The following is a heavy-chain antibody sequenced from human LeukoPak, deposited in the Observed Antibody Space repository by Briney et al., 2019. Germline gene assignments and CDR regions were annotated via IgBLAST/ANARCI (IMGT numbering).Heavy chain of an antibody. Sequence: EASVKVSCKVSGYTLSELSMHWVRQAPGRGLEWMGGFDPEDGETIYAQKFQGRVTMTEDTSTDTAYMELSRLRSEDTAVYYCATAKLWFGPGPLDYWGQGTLVTVSS. J-gene: IGHJ4*02. CDR1: GYTLSELS. D-gene: IGHD3-10*01. CDR2: FDPEDGET. CDR3: ATAKLWFGPGPLDY. V-gene: IGHV1-24*01.